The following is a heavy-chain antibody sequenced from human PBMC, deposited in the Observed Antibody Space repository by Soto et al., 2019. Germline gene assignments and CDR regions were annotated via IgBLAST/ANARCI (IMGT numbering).Heavy chain of an antibody. CDR3: ASLDTARIQIAGY. Sequence: GESLKISCAASGFTFSTYSMNWVRQAPGKGLEWVSYISSSSSTIFYTDSVKGRFTVSRDNAKNSLYLQMNSLRAEDTAVYYCASLDTARIQIAGYWGQGIQVTVSS. J-gene: IGHJ4*02. CDR2: ISSSSSTI. V-gene: IGHV3-48*01. D-gene: IGHD5-18*01. CDR1: GFTFSTYS.